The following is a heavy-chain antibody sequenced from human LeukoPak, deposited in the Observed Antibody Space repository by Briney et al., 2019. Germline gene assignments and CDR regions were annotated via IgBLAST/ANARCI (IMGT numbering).Heavy chain of an antibody. CDR2: ILHSGTT. D-gene: IGHD3-16*01. CDR3: ARGGYYYLDV. Sequence: SETLSLTCTVSGGSISSSSYYWGWIRQPPGKGLEWIAYILHSGTTKYNPALKSRVAISLDTPKSQISLRLHSVTAADTAVYYCARGGYYYLDVWGRGTTVTVSS. CDR1: GGSISSSSYY. V-gene: IGHV4-61*05. J-gene: IGHJ6*03.